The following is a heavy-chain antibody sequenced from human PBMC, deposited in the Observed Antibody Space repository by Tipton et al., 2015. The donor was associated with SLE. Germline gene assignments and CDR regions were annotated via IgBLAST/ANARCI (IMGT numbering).Heavy chain of an antibody. Sequence: SLRLSCATSGFTFSSYAMSWVRPAPGKGLEWVSSVSGSAISIYYADSVKGRFTISRDNAKNSLFLQMNSLRAEDTAVYYCARDGRGDYPKGVMDVWGKGTTVTVSS. CDR2: VSGSAISI. CDR1: GFTFSSYA. V-gene: IGHV3-48*03. J-gene: IGHJ6*04. CDR3: ARDGRGDYPKGVMDV. D-gene: IGHD4-17*01.